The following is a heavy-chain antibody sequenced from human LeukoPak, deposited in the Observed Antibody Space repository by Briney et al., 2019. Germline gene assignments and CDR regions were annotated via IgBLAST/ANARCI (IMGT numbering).Heavy chain of an antibody. CDR2: FDPEDGET. Sequence: ASVKVSCKVSGYTLTELSMHGVRQAPGKGLEWMGGFDPEDGETIYAQKFQGRVTMTEDTSTDTAYMELSSLRSEDTAVYYCASAAGRYYYYYMDVWGKGTTVTVS. V-gene: IGHV1-24*01. D-gene: IGHD6-13*01. J-gene: IGHJ6*03. CDR3: ASAAGRYYYYYMDV. CDR1: GYTLTELS.